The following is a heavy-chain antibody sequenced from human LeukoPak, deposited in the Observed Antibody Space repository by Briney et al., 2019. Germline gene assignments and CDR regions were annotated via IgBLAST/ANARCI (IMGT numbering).Heavy chain of an antibody. CDR2: IYPGDSDT. J-gene: IGHJ4*02. V-gene: IGHV5-51*01. Sequence: GESLKISCKGSGYSFTSYWIGWVRQMPGKGLEWMGIIYPGDSDTRYSPSFQGQVTISADKSISTAYLQWSSLKASDTAMYYCARHTPSYCSSTSCYLDYWGQGTLVTVSS. D-gene: IGHD2-2*01. CDR1: GYSFTSYW. CDR3: ARHTPSYCSSTSCYLDY.